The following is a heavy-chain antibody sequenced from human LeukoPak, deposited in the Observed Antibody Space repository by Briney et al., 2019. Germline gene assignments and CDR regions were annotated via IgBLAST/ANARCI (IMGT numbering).Heavy chain of an antibody. Sequence: SETLSLTCTVSGGSISGYYWSWIRQPPGKGLEWIGYFYDRGSTNYNPSLKSRVTISVDTSKNQFSLKLSSVTAADTAVYYCARVGFLEWLWFDPWGQGTLVTVSS. D-gene: IGHD3-3*02. CDR3: ARVGFLEWLWFDP. J-gene: IGHJ5*02. V-gene: IGHV4-59*01. CDR2: FYDRGST. CDR1: GGSISGYY.